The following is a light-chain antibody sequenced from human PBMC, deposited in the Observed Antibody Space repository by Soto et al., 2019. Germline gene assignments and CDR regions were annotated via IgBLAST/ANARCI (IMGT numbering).Light chain of an antibody. Sequence: EVLMTQSPATLSLSPGERATLSCRASQSVSSNLAWYQQRRGQPPRLLIYGASSRATGIPARFSGSGSGTDFTLTISSLQAENFAVYYCQADDNWPPLTFGGGTKLESK. CDR2: GAS. J-gene: IGKJ4*01. CDR3: QADDNWPPLT. CDR1: QSVSSN. V-gene: IGKV3D-15*01.